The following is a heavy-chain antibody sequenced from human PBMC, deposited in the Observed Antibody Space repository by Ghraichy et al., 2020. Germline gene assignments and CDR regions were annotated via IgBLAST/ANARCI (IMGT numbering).Heavy chain of an antibody. CDR2: IYYSGST. D-gene: IGHD4-23*01. CDR3: ARDLFGGNSFVPPGKPNTGHNWFDP. CDR1: GGSVSSGSYY. V-gene: IGHV4-61*01. J-gene: IGHJ5*02. Sequence: SETLSLTCTVSGGSVSSGSYYWSWIRQPPGKGLEWIGYIYYSGSTNYNPSLKSRVTISVDTSKNQFSLKLSSVTAADTAVYYCARDLFGGNSFVPPGKPNTGHNWFDPWGQGTLVTVSS.